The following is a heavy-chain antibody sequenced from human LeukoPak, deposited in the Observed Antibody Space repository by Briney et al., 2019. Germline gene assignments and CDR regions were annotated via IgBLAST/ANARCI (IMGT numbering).Heavy chain of an antibody. CDR3: ARASPYCSSTSCYYYYYYMDV. J-gene: IGHJ6*03. CDR1: GFSFSSYA. CDR2: ISGSGEIT. D-gene: IGHD2-2*01. Sequence: PGGSLRLSCAASGFSFSSYAMSWVRQAPGMRLEWVSSISGSGEITYYADSLEGRFTISRDNSKNTLYLQMNSLRAEDTAVYYCARASPYCSSTSCYYYYYYMDVWGKGTTVTVSS. V-gene: IGHV3-23*01.